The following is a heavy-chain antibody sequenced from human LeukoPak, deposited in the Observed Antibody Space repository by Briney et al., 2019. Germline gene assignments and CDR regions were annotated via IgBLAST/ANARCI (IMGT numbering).Heavy chain of an antibody. CDR2: IIPIFGTA. CDR1: GGTFSSYA. J-gene: IGHJ3*02. CDR3: AIPGNDYSNYDDAFDI. Sequence: SVKVSCKASGGTFSSYAISWVRQAPGQGLEWMGGIIPIFGTANYAQKFQGRVTITADESTSTAYMELSSLRSEDTAVYYCAIPGNDYSNYDDAFDIWGQGTMVTVSS. V-gene: IGHV1-69*01. D-gene: IGHD4-11*01.